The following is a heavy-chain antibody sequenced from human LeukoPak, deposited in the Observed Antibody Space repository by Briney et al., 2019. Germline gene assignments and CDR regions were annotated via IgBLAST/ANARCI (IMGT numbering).Heavy chain of an antibody. CDR2: MNPNSGNT. Sequence: ASVKVSCKASGYTFTSYDINWVRQATGQGLEWMGWMNPNSGNTGYAQKFQGRVTITRNTSISTAYMGLSSLRSEDTAVYYCARRVTIFGVVVYYFDYWGQGTLVTVSS. D-gene: IGHD3-3*01. V-gene: IGHV1-8*03. CDR1: GYTFTSYD. J-gene: IGHJ4*02. CDR3: ARRVTIFGVVVYYFDY.